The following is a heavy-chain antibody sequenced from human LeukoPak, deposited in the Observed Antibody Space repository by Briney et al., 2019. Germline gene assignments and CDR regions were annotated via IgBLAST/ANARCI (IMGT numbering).Heavy chain of an antibody. J-gene: IGHJ4*02. CDR1: GFTFSSYW. D-gene: IGHD3-10*01. CDR2: IKQDGSEK. V-gene: IGHV3-7*03. Sequence: PGGSLRLSCAASGFTFSSYWMSWVRQAPGKGLEWVANIKQDGSEKYYADSVKGRFTISRDNSKNTLYLQMDSLRADDTAVYYCASTAGSSYDYWGQGTLVTVSS. CDR3: ASTAGSSYDY.